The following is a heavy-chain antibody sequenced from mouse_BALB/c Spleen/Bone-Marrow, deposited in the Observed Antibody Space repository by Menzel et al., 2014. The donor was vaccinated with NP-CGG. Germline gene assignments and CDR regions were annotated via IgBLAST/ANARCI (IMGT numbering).Heavy chain of an antibody. CDR1: GYPFTNYW. Sequence: VQVVESGAELAKPGASVKMSCKASGYPFTNYWMHWVKQRPGQGLEWIGYINPSTGYTEYNQKFKDKATLTADKSSSTAYMQLSSMTSEDSAVYYCARIYYYGRDYWGQGTTLTVSS. CDR2: INPSTGYT. V-gene: IGHV1-7*01. CDR3: ARIYYYGRDY. D-gene: IGHD1-1*01. J-gene: IGHJ2*01.